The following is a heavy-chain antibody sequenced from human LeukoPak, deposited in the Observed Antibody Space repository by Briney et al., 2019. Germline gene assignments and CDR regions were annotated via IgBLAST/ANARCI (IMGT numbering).Heavy chain of an antibody. CDR3: ARGTNWSPLDFDY. CDR1: GFTFRNYG. J-gene: IGHJ4*02. D-gene: IGHD1-20*01. Sequence: GGSLRLSCAASGFTFRNYGMHWVRQAPGKGLEWVAVIWYDGSNKYYADSVKGRFTISRDNSKNTLFLQMDGLRAEDTAVYFCARGTNWSPLDFDYWGQGTLVTVSS. V-gene: IGHV3-33*01. CDR2: IWYDGSNK.